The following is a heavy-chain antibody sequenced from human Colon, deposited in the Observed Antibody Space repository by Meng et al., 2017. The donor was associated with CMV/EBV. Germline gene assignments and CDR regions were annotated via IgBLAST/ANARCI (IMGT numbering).Heavy chain of an antibody. CDR2: ISSSSSYI. CDR1: GFTFSSYS. V-gene: IGHV3-21*01. Sequence: GESLKISCAASGFTFSSYSMNWVRQAPGKGLEWVSSISSSSSYIYYADSVKGRFTISRDNAKNSLYLQMNSLRAEDTAVYYCARVQYCSSTSCYTWDAWGQGTMVTVSS. D-gene: IGHD2-2*02. CDR3: ARVQYCSSTSCYTWDA. J-gene: IGHJ4*03.